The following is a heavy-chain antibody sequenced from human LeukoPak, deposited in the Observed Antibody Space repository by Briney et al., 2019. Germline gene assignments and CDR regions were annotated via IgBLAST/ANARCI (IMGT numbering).Heavy chain of an antibody. J-gene: IGHJ4*02. CDR2: INPSGGST. V-gene: IGHV1-46*01. Sequence: GASVKVSGKASGYTFTSYYMHWVRQAPGQGLEWMGIINPSGGSTSYAQKFQGGVTMTRDTSTSTVYMELSSLRSEDTAVYYCARATVTTAYFDYWGQGTLVTVSS. D-gene: IGHD4-17*01. CDR3: ARATVTTAYFDY. CDR1: GYTFTSYY.